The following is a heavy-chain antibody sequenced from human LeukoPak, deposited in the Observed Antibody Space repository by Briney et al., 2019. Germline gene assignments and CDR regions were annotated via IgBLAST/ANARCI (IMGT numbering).Heavy chain of an antibody. Sequence: GGSLRLSCAASGFTFSDYYMSWIRQAPGKGLDWVSYISSSGSTTYYADSVKGRFTISRDNAKNSLYLQMNSLRAEDTAVYYCARLVVVAATGGYYMDVWGKGTTVTVSS. V-gene: IGHV3-11*01. CDR1: GFTFSDYY. CDR2: ISSSGSTT. D-gene: IGHD2-15*01. J-gene: IGHJ6*03. CDR3: ARLVVVAATGGYYMDV.